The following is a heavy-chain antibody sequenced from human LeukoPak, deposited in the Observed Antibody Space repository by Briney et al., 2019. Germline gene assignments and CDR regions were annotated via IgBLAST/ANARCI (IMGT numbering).Heavy chain of an antibody. J-gene: IGHJ6*03. CDR3: ARSGYDHYYYYYYMDV. Sequence: GGSLRLSCAASGFTFSSYRMNWVRQAPGKGLEWVSYISSSSSTIYYADSVKGRFTISRDNAKNSLYLQMNSLRAEDTAVYYCARSGYDHYYYYYYMDVWGKGTTVTVSS. V-gene: IGHV3-48*01. CDR1: GFTFSSYR. D-gene: IGHD5-12*01. CDR2: ISSSSSTI.